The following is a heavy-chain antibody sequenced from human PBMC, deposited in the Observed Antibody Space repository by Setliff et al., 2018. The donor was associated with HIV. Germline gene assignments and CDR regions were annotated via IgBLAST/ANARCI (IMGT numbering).Heavy chain of an antibody. CDR2: IFYTGST. CDR1: GGSISSSSYY. D-gene: IGHD4-17*01. Sequence: LSLTCTVSGGSISSSSYYWDWIRQPPGKSLEWVGSIFYTGSTNYRPSLESRVIVSLDTSENQFSLKLSSVTAADTAVYYCTRRDVTTGMDSWGPGILVTVSS. J-gene: IGHJ4*02. CDR3: TRRDVTTGMDS. V-gene: IGHV4-39*01.